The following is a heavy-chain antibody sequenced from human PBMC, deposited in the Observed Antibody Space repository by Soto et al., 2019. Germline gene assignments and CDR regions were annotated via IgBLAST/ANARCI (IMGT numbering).Heavy chain of an antibody. D-gene: IGHD6-19*01. V-gene: IGHV1-3*01. Sequence: QVQPVQSGAEVKKPGASVKVSCKTSGYTFTSYAVHWARQAPGQRLEWMGWINAGNGNTEYSQKFQGRVTFTRDTSASTAHMELSSLRSEDTAVYYCVAVDYGDYWGQGTLVTVSS. CDR2: INAGNGNT. J-gene: IGHJ4*02. CDR3: VAVDYGDY. CDR1: GYTFTSYA.